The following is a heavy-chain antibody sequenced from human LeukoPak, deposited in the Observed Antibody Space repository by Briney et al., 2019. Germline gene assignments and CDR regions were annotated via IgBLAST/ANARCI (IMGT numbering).Heavy chain of an antibody. CDR2: FYTGGTR. CDR3: ARDTVDRTGWHSFDS. Sequence: GGSLRLSCAVSGFTVSSNYMSWVRQAPGKGLEWISVFYTGGTRNYADSVKGRFTISRDNSKNTLHLQMNSLTAEDTAVYYCARDTVDRTGWHSFDSWAREPWSPSPQ. J-gene: IGHJ4*02. CDR1: GFTVSSNY. V-gene: IGHV3-66*01. D-gene: IGHD6-19*01.